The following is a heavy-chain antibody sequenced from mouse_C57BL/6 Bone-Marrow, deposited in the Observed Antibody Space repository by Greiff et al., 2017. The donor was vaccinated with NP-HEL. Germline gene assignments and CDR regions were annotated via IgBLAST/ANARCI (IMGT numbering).Heavy chain of an antibody. CDR1: GYTFTSYR. D-gene: IGHD1-1*01. CDR2: IHPNSGST. Sequence: QVQLQQPGAELVKPGASVKLSCKASGYTFTSYRMHWVKQRPGQGLEWIGMIHPNSGSTNYNEKFKSKATLTVDKSSSTAYMQRSSLTSEDSAVYYCARALLLGDYWGQGTTLTVSS. J-gene: IGHJ2*01. V-gene: IGHV1-64*01. CDR3: ARALLLGDY.